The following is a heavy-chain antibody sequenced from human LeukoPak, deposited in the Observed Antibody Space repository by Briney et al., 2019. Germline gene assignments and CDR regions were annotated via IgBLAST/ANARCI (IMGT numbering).Heavy chain of an antibody. CDR3: ARTSEGYCRGGSCWDYYYYMDV. J-gene: IGHJ6*03. CDR2: IYYSGST. V-gene: IGHV4-61*01. D-gene: IGHD2-15*01. Sequence: SETLSLTCTVSGYSISSSYYWSWIRQPPGKGLEWIGYIYYSGSTNYNPSLKSRVTISVDTSKNQFSLKLSSVTAADTAVYYCARTSEGYCRGGSCWDYYYYMDVWGKGTTVTVSS. CDR1: GYSISSSYY.